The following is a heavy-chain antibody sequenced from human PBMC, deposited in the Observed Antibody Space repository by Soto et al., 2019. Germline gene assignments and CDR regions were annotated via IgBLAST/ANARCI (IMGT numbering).Heavy chain of an antibody. D-gene: IGHD3-10*01. V-gene: IGHV4-31*03. CDR2: IYYSGST. CDR3: AMWFGETPRHYYYYGMDV. Sequence: KPSETLSLTCTVSGGSISSGGYYWSWIRQHPGKGLEWIGYIYYSGSTYYNPSLKSRVTISVDTSKNQFSLKLSSVTAADTAVYYCAMWFGETPRHYYYYGMDVWGQGTTVTVSS. CDR1: GGSISSGGYY. J-gene: IGHJ6*02.